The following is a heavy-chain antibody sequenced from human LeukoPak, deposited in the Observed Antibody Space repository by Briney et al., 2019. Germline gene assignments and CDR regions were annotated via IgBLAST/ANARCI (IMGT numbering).Heavy chain of an antibody. CDR2: INPSGGST. Sequence: ASVKVSCKASGYTFTSYYMHWVRQAPGQGLEWMGIINPSGGSTRYAQKFQDRVTMTRDTSTNTVYMELSSLRSEDTAVYYCARDPNHYGGNYYYYYMDVWGKGTTVTVSS. D-gene: IGHD4-23*01. J-gene: IGHJ6*03. CDR3: ARDPNHYGGNYYYYYMDV. CDR1: GYTFTSYY. V-gene: IGHV1-46*01.